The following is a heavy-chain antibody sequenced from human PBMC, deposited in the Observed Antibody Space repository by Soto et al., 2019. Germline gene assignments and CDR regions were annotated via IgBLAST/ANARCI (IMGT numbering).Heavy chain of an antibody. CDR2: IYYSGST. D-gene: IGHD3-3*01. V-gene: IGHV4-59*01. CDR3: ARGILFLEWLLPHYYYGMDV. CDR1: GGSISSYY. J-gene: IGHJ6*02. Sequence: SETLSLTCTVSGGSISSYYWSWIRQPPGKGLEWIGYIYYSGSTNYNPSLKSRVTISVDTSKNQFSLKLSSVTAADTAVYYCARGILFLEWLLPHYYYGMDVWGQGTTVTVSS.